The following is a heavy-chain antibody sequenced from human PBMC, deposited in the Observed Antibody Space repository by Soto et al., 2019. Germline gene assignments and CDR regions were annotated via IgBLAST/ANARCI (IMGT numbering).Heavy chain of an antibody. D-gene: IGHD2-2*02. V-gene: IGHV1-18*01. CDR3: ARTVVVPAAISTNDY. CDR2: ISAYNGNT. Sequence: ASVKVSCKASGYTFTSHGISWVRQAPGQGLEWMGWISAYNGNTNYAQKLQGRVTMTTDTSTSTAYMELRSLRSDDTAVYYCARTVVVPAAISTNDYWGQGTLVTVSS. CDR1: GYTFTSHG. J-gene: IGHJ4*02.